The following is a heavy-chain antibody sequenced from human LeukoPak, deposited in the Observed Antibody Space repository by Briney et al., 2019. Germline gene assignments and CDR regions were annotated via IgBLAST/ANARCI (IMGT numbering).Heavy chain of an antibody. CDR1: GGSISRYD. CDR3: ARQSFCGGDCYQIDY. D-gene: IGHD2-21*02. V-gene: IGHV4-4*07. CDR2: IYTSGST. Sequence: SETLSLTCTVSGGSISRYDWSWIRQPAGKGLEWIGRIYTSGSTNYNPSLKSRVTMSVDTSKNQFSLKLSSVTAADTAVYYCARQSFCGGDCYQIDYWGQGTLVTVSS. J-gene: IGHJ4*02.